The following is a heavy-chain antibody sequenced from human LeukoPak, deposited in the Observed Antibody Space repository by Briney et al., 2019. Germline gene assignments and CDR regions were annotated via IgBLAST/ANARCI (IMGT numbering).Heavy chain of an antibody. J-gene: IGHJ6*02. Sequence: PSGTLSLTCTVSGGSISSYYWSWIRQPPGKGLEWIGYIYYSGSTNYNPSLKSRVTISVDTSKNQFSLKLSSVTAADTAVYYCARVAHYYDSSGYYYYYYGMGVWGQGTTVTVSS. V-gene: IGHV4-59*01. CDR2: IYYSGST. CDR1: GGSISSYY. CDR3: ARVAHYYDSSGYYYYYYGMGV. D-gene: IGHD3-22*01.